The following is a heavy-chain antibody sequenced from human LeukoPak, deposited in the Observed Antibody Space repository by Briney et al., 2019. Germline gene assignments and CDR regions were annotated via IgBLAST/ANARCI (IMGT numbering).Heavy chain of an antibody. Sequence: TGRSLRLSCAASGFTFSSYAMHWVRQAPGKGLEWVAVISYDGSNKYYADSVKGRFTTSRDNSKNTLYLQMNSLRAEDTAVYYCAKDDDYWGQGTLVTVSS. J-gene: IGHJ4*02. CDR3: AKDDDY. CDR1: GFTFSSYA. V-gene: IGHV3-30-3*01. CDR2: ISYDGSNK.